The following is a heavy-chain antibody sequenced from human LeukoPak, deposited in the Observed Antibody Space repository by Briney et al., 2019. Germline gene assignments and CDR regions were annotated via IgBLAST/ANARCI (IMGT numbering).Heavy chain of an antibody. CDR3: ARDREGYIPND. CDR2: IKYDGSET. V-gene: IGHV3-7*03. D-gene: IGHD6-13*01. Sequence: PGGSLRLSCVASGFTFSRYWMTWVRQAPGKGLEWMGNIKYDGSETYYVDSVKGRFTISRDNTKNSVYLQLNSLRAEDTAVYYCARDREGYIPNDWGQGTLVTVSS. CDR1: GFTFSRYW. J-gene: IGHJ4*02.